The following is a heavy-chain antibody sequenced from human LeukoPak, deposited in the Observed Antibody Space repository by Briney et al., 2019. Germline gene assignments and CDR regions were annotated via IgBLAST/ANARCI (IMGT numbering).Heavy chain of an antibody. CDR2: VSTRESF. Sequence: SETLSLTCTVSGGSISSDYWSWIRQPAGEGLEWIGRVSTRESFNYNPSLKSRVTLSLDTSKNQFSLKLSSVIAADTAVYYCARDNGASGWSHQSFDYWGQGTLVTVSS. D-gene: IGHD6-19*01. V-gene: IGHV4-4*07. CDR1: GGSISSDY. CDR3: ARDNGASGWSHQSFDY. J-gene: IGHJ4*02.